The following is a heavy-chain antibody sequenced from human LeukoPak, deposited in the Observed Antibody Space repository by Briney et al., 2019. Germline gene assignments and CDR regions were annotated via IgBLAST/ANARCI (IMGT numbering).Heavy chain of an antibody. V-gene: IGHV1-18*01. J-gene: IGHJ5*02. CDR3: ARDGGYCSSTSCKSSWFDP. CDR2: ISAYNGNT. Sequence: ASVKVSCKASGYTFTSYGISWVRRAPGQGLEWMGWISAYNGNTNYAQKLQGRVTMTTDTSTSTAYMELRSLRSDDTAVYYCARDGGYCSSTSCKSSWFDPWGQGTLVTVSS. D-gene: IGHD2-2*01. CDR1: GYTFTSYG.